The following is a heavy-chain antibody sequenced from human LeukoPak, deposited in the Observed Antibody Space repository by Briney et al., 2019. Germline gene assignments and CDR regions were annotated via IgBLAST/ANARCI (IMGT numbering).Heavy chain of an antibody. CDR3: AKGGSYGRPYYFDY. V-gene: IGHV3-23*01. CDR1: GFTFSSYA. D-gene: IGHD5-18*01. CDR2: SSGSGGST. Sequence: GGSLRLSCAACGFTFSSYAMGWVRQAPGKGLEWVSASSGSGGSTYYADSVKGRFTISRDNSKNTLYLQMNSLRAEDTAVYYCAKGGSYGRPYYFDYWGQGTLVTVSS. J-gene: IGHJ4*02.